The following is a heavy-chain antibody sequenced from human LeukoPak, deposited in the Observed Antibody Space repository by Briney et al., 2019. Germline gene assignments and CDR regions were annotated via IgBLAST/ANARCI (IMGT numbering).Heavy chain of an antibody. J-gene: IGHJ4*02. V-gene: IGHV1-8*01. Sequence: ASVKVSCKASGYTFTSSDINCVRQATGQGLEWMGWMNPDSGNTGYAQKFQGRVTMTRNTSISTAYYCAREGYYYGSGSYPYGYWGQGTLVTVSS. D-gene: IGHD3-10*01. CDR2: MNPDSGNT. CDR1: GYTFTSSD. CDR3: GY.